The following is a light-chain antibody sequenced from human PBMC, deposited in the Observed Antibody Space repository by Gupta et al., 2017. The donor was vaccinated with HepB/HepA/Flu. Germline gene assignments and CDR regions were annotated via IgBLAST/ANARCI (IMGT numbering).Light chain of an antibody. CDR2: GAS. CDR1: QSITNF. J-gene: IGKJ2*01. V-gene: IGKV1-39*01. Sequence: IKMTQSPSSLSASVGDRVTITCRASQSITNFVNWYQQKPGKAPKLLIYGASTLQRGVPSRFTGSGSGTDFTLTINSLQPEDFATYYCQQSERTPLTFGEGTNLEL. CDR3: QQSERTPLT.